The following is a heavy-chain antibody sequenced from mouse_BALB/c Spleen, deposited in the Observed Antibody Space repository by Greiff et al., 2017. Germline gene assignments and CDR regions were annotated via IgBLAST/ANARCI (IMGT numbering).Heavy chain of an antibody. Sequence: VQLQQSGAELVRPGVSVKISCKGSGYTFTDYAMHWVKQSHAKSLEWIGVISTYYGDASYNQKFKGKATMTVDKSSSTAYMELARLTSEDSAIYYCARGEKVYYAMDYWGQGTSVTVSS. V-gene: IGHV1S137*01. CDR1: GYTFTDYA. CDR2: ISTYYGDA. CDR3: ARGEKVYYAMDY. J-gene: IGHJ4*01. D-gene: IGHD2-13*01.